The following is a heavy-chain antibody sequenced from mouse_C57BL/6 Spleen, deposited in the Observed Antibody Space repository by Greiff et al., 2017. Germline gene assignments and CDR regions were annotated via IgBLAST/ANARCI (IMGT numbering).Heavy chain of an antibody. Sequence: QVQLQQSGAELVKPGASVKLSCKASGYTFTEYTIHWVKQRSGQGLEWIGWFYPGSGSIKYNEKFKDKATLTADKSSSTVYMELSRWTSEDSAVYCGARHENPFITTVVPTFDHWGQGTTLTVSS. CDR1: GYTFTEYT. CDR2: FYPGSGSI. D-gene: IGHD1-1*01. V-gene: IGHV1-62-2*01. J-gene: IGHJ2*01. CDR3: ARHENPFITTVVPTFDH.